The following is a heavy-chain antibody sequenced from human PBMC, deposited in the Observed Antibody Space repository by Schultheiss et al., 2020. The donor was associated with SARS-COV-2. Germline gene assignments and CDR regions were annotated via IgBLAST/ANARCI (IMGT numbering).Heavy chain of an antibody. D-gene: IGHD3-10*01. CDR2: IYYSGST. CDR1: GGSFSGYY. J-gene: IGHJ4*02. V-gene: IGHV4-59*12. Sequence: SETLSLTCAVYGGSFSGYYWSWIRQPPGKGLEWIGYIYYSGSTNYNPSLKSRVTMSVDTSKNQFSLKLSSVTAADTAVYYCARDLFGVSGSSDYFDYWGQGTLVTVSS. CDR3: ARDLFGVSGSSDYFDY.